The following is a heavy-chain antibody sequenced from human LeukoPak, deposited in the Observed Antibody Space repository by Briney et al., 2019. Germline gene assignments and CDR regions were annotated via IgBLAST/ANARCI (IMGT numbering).Heavy chain of an antibody. J-gene: IGHJ3*02. CDR1: GGSISSYY. D-gene: IGHD3-3*01. V-gene: IGHV4-59*08. CDR3: ARATIFGVVEDAFDI. CDR2: IYYSGST. Sequence: PSETLSLTCTVSGGSISSYYWSWIRQPPGKGLEWIGYIYYSGSTNYNPSLKSRVTISVDTSKNQFSLKLSSVTAADTAVYYCARATIFGVVEDAFDIWGQGTMVTVSS.